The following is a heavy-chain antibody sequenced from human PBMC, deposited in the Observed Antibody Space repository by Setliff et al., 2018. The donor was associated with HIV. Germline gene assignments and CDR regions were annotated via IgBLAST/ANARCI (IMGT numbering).Heavy chain of an antibody. Sequence: SETLSLTCTVSGGSITRTPYYWGWIRQPPGKGLEWIGSIHHSGTAYDNPSLKSRVTISVDPSKNQILPRLSSVTAADTAVYYCASRVYYYDSSGYLREEGFDPWGQGTLVTVSS. CDR1: GGSITRTPYY. J-gene: IGHJ5*02. D-gene: IGHD3-22*01. CDR3: ASRVYYYDSSGYLREEGFDP. CDR2: IHHSGTA. V-gene: IGHV4-39*01.